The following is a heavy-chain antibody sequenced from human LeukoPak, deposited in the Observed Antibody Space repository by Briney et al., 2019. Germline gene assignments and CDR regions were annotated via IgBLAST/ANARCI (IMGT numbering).Heavy chain of an antibody. Sequence: PGGSLRLSCAASGFTFSDYYITWIRQSPGKGLEWVSSIRSSGSTIYSADSVKGRFTISRDNAKNSLYLQMTSLRAEDTAVYYCARGGYMITFEGVDCWGQGTLVTVSS. CDR3: ARGGYMITFEGVDC. D-gene: IGHD3-16*01. CDR1: GFTFSDYY. J-gene: IGHJ4*02. V-gene: IGHV3-11*04. CDR2: IRSSGSTI.